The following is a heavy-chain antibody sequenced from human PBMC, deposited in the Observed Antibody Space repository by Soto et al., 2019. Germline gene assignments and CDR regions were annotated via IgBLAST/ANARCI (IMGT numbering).Heavy chain of an antibody. Sequence: SETLSLTCTVSGGSISSSSYYWGWIRQPPGKGLEWIGSIYYSGSTYYNPSLKSRVTISVDTSKNQFSLKLGPVTAADTAVYYCARHPQDPFSGYDSPVPRLYYFDYWGQGTLVTVSS. D-gene: IGHD5-12*01. J-gene: IGHJ4*02. V-gene: IGHV4-39*01. CDR3: ARHPQDPFSGYDSPVPRLYYFDY. CDR1: GGSISSSSYY. CDR2: IYYSGST.